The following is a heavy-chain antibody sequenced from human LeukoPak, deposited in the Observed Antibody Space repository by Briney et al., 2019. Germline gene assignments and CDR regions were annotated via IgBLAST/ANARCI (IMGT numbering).Heavy chain of an antibody. CDR1: GYTFTDYY. Sequence: SVKVSCKASGYTFTDYYIHWVRQAPGQGLEWMGGIIPIFGTANYAQKFQGRVTITADESTSTAYMELSSLRSEDTAVYYCAREAGDGYNLGAFDIWGQGTMVTVSS. CDR3: AREAGDGYNLGAFDI. J-gene: IGHJ3*02. V-gene: IGHV1-69*13. CDR2: IIPIFGTA. D-gene: IGHD5-24*01.